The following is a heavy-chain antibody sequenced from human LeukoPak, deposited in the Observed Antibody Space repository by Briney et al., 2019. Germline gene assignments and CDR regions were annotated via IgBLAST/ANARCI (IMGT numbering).Heavy chain of an antibody. CDR3: ATAPILRGEGGEHYKYGMDV. D-gene: IGHD2-2*02. CDR1: VGSISSGNW. Sequence: SGTLSLTCGVSVGSISSGNWWSWVRQSPGKGLEWIGEIYHNGTPNYNPSLKSRVAISADTFKNHFSLKLTSVTAADMAVYYCATAPILRGEGGEHYKYGMDVWGQGTTVIVSS. CDR2: IYHNGTP. V-gene: IGHV4-4*02. J-gene: IGHJ6*02.